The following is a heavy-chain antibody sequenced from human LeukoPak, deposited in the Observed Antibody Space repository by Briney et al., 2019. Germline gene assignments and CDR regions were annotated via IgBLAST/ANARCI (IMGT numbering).Heavy chain of an antibody. CDR3: ARIVRIGAALGWFDP. Sequence: ASVKVSCKASGYTFTGYYMHWVRQAPGQGLEWMGWINPNSGGTNYAQKFQGRVTMTRDTSISTAYMELSRLRSDDTAVYYCARIVRIGAALGWFDPWGQGTLVTVSS. CDR1: GYTFTGYY. CDR2: INPNSGGT. V-gene: IGHV1-2*02. D-gene: IGHD6-13*01. J-gene: IGHJ5*02.